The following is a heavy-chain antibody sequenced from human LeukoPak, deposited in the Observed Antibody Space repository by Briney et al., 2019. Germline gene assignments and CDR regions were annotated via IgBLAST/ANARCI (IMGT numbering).Heavy chain of an antibody. CDR2: IYYSGSS. Sequence: SETLSLTCTVSGGSISGYYWSWIRQPPGKGLEWLGYIYYSGSSNYNPSLKSRVTMSADTSKNQFSLKLSSVTAADTAVYYCARVPRSYYYYYYMDVWGKGTTVTVSS. CDR3: ARVPRSYYYYYYMDV. J-gene: IGHJ6*03. CDR1: GGSISGYY. V-gene: IGHV4-59*01.